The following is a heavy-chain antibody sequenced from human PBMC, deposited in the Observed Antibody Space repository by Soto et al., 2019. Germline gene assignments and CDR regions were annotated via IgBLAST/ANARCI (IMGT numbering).Heavy chain of an antibody. CDR2: INPSGGST. V-gene: IGHV1-46*01. D-gene: IGHD5-12*01. Sequence: ASVKVSCKASGYTFTSYYMHWVRQAPGQGLEWMGIINPSGGSTSYAQKFQGRVTMTRDTSTSTVYMELSSLRSEDTAVYYCARVAGVATIFSYFDYWGQGTLVTVPQ. J-gene: IGHJ4*02. CDR3: ARVAGVATIFSYFDY. CDR1: GYTFTSYY.